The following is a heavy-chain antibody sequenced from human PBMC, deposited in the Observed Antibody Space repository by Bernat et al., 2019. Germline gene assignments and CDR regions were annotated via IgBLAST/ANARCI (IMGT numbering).Heavy chain of an antibody. D-gene: IGHD3-10*01. V-gene: IGHV4-39*01. CDR2: IYYSGST. J-gene: IGHJ5*02. CDR1: GGSISDTTYY. Sequence: QLQLQESRPGLVKPSETLSLTCTFSGGSISDTTYYWLWIRHPPAKGLEWVGTIYYSGSTYYNPSLKTRVTISVDTSKNQFSLKLNSVTAADTAVYYCAGRPTRGRFDPWGQGTLVTVSS. CDR3: AGRPTRGRFDP.